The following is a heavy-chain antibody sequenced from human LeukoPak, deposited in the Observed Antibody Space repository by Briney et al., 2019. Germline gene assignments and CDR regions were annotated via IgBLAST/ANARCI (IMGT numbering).Heavy chain of an antibody. D-gene: IGHD6-19*01. J-gene: IGHJ4*02. V-gene: IGHV6-1*01. CDR3: ARDFGTTGWHTFDY. CDR1: GDSVSSKNGA. CDR2: TYYRSKWYN. Sequence: SQTLSLTCVVSGDSVSSKNGAWNWIRQSTSRGLEWLGRTYYRSKWYNDYAESMEGRMTISQDTSKNQYSLHLNSVTPDDTAVYYCARDFGTTGWHTFDYWGQGTLVTVSS.